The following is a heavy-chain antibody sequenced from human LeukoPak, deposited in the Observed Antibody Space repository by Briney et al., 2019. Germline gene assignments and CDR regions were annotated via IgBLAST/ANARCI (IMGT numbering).Heavy chain of an antibody. CDR1: GGSFSGYY. Sequence: PSETLSLTCAVYGGSFSGYYWSWIRQPPGKGLEWIGEINHSGSTNYNPSLKSRVTISVDTSKNQFSLRLSSVTAADTAVYYCARQPSLTGDWFDPWGQGTLVTVSS. J-gene: IGHJ5*02. D-gene: IGHD4-4*01. V-gene: IGHV4-34*01. CDR3: ARQPSLTGDWFDP. CDR2: INHSGST.